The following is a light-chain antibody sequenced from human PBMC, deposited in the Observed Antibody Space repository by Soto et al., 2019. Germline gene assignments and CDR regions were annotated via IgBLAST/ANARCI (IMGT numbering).Light chain of an antibody. CDR3: MQALQTPT. CDR2: LGS. Sequence: DIVMTQSPLSLPVTPGEPASISCRSSQTLLHSNGYNYLDWYLQKPGQSPQLLIYLGSSRASGVPDRFSGSGSGTDFTLKITRVEAEDVGVYYCMQALQTPTFCQGTKLEI. J-gene: IGKJ2*01. CDR1: QTLLHSNGYNY. V-gene: IGKV2-28*01.